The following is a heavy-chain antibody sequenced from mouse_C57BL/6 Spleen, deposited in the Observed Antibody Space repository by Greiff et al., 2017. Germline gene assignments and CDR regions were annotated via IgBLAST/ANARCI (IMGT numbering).Heavy chain of an antibody. CDR2: IDPETGGT. V-gene: IGHV1-15*01. J-gene: IGHJ4*01. CDR1: GYTFTAYE. CDR3: TRSNYGSSYVSAMDY. D-gene: IGHD1-1*01. Sequence: QVQLQQSGAELVRPGASVTLSCKASGYTFTAYEMHWVKQKPVHSLEWIGAIDPETGGTAYNQKFKGKAILTADKSSSTAYMELRRLTSEDSAVXYCTRSNYGSSYVSAMDYWGQGTSVTVSS.